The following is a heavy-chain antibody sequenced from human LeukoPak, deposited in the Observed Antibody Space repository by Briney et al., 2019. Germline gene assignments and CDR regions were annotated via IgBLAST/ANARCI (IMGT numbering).Heavy chain of an antibody. D-gene: IGHD6-25*01. CDR3: ARGLSPGSGDY. Sequence: SETLSLTCAVYGGSFSGYYWSWIRQPPGKALEWIGEINHSGSTNYNPSLKSRVTISVDTSKNQFSLKLSSVTAADTAVYYCARGLSPGSGDYWGQGTLVTVSS. CDR2: INHSGST. CDR1: GGSFSGYY. J-gene: IGHJ4*02. V-gene: IGHV4-34*01.